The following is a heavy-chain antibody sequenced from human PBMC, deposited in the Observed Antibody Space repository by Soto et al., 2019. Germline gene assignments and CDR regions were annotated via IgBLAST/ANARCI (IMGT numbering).Heavy chain of an antibody. CDR2: ISGSGGST. CDR3: AKGQQETVDYGDYARGYYYYYYGMDV. Sequence: PGGSLRLSCAASGFTFSSYAMSWVRQAPGKGLEWVSAISGSGGSTYYADSVKGRFTISRDNSKSTLYLQMNSLRAEDTAVYYCAKGQQETVDYGDYARGYYYYYYGMDVWGQGTTVTVSS. D-gene: IGHD4-17*01. CDR1: GFTFSSYA. V-gene: IGHV3-23*01. J-gene: IGHJ6*02.